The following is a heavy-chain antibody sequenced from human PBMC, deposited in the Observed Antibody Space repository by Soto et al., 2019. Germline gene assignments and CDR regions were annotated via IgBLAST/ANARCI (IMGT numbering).Heavy chain of an antibody. J-gene: IGHJ5*02. Sequence: EVQLVESGGGLIQPGGSLRLSCAASGFTISGNYRTWVRQAPGKGLEWVSVIFSGDNTFYSDSVKGRFTISRDSSKNTVYLQMNRLRGDDTAVYFCATGLTLPVRPSFDTWGQGTLLTVSS. CDR2: IFSGDNT. CDR1: GFTISGNY. D-gene: IGHD2-21*02. CDR3: ATGLTLPVRPSFDT. V-gene: IGHV3-53*01.